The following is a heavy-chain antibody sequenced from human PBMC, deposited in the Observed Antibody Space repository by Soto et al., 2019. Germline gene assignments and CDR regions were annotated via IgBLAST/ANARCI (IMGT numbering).Heavy chain of an antibody. V-gene: IGHV3-30*03. CDR3: ASSIVVVVAATRAYGMDV. CDR1: GFSFSSYG. D-gene: IGHD2-15*01. Sequence: AESLSLSCAASGFSFSSYGMHWVRQAPGKGLEWVAVISYDGSNNYYSDPVQGRLTITRDNSKNTLYLQMNSLRAEDTAVDYCASSIVVVVAATRAYGMDVWGQGTTVTVSS. J-gene: IGHJ6*02. CDR2: ISYDGSNN.